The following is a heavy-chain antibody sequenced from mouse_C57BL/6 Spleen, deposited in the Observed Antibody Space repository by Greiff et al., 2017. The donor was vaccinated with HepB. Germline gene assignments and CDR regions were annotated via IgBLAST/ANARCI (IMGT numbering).Heavy chain of an antibody. D-gene: IGHD1-1*01. CDR1: GYTFTSYG. V-gene: IGHV1-81*01. CDR3: ARTDYGRLYYAMDY. CDR2: IYPRSGNT. J-gene: IGHJ4*01. Sequence: VQLQVSGAELARPGASVKLSCKASGYTFTSYGISWVKQRTGQGLEWIGEIYPRSGNTYYNEKFKGTATLTADKSSSTAYMELRSLTSEDSAVYFCARTDYGRLYYAMDYWGQGTSVTVSS.